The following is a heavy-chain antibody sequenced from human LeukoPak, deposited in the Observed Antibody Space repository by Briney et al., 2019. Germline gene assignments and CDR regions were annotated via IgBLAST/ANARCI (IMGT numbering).Heavy chain of an antibody. D-gene: IGHD1-26*01. CDR3: ARDPSGSYPDY. V-gene: IGHV1-2*02. Sequence: ASVNVSCKASGYTFTGYYMHWVRQAPGHGLEWMGWINPNSGGTNYAQKFQGRVTMTRDTSIRTAYMELSRLRSDDTAVYYCARDPSGSYPDYWGQGTLVTVSS. CDR1: GYTFTGYY. J-gene: IGHJ4*02. CDR2: INPNSGGT.